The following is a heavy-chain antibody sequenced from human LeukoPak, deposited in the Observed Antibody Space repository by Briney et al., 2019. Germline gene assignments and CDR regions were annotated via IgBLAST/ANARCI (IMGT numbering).Heavy chain of an antibody. Sequence: SETLSLTCTVSGGSITSYYWSWIRQPPGKGLEWIGYISYSGSTNYNPSLKSRVTISVDTSKNQFSLKLSSVTAADTALYYCARHGGYSNGYARYFDYWGRGTLVTVSS. CDR2: ISYSGST. D-gene: IGHD5-18*01. CDR1: GGSITSYY. CDR3: ARHGGYSNGYARYFDY. V-gene: IGHV4-59*08. J-gene: IGHJ4*02.